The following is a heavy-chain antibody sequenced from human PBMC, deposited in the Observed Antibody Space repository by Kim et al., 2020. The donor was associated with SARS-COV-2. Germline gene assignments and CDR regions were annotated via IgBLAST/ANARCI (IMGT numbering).Heavy chain of an antibody. V-gene: IGHV3-23*03. Sequence: ADSVKGRLTISRGKSKNTLYLQMNSLRAEDTAVYYCARYGSGSYSSNFDYWGQGTLVTVSS. D-gene: IGHD3-10*01. J-gene: IGHJ4*02. CDR3: ARYGSGSYSSNFDY.